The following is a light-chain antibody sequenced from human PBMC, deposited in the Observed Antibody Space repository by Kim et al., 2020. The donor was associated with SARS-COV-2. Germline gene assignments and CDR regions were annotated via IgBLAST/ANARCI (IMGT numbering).Light chain of an antibody. CDR3: LQHNTYPIT. CDR1: RDITNV. Sequence: VGNRLITPRRSQRDITNVICSYQQNPGGAPKRLFYVASSLRSVVPSRCSGSGSGTDFTLTISSLQPEYVATYFCLQHNTYPITFGQGTRLEIK. J-gene: IGKJ5*01. CDR2: VAS. V-gene: IGKV1-17*01.